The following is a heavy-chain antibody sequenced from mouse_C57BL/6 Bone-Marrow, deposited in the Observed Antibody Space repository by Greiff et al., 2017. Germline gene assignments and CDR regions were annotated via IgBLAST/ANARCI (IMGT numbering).Heavy chain of an antibody. Sequence: EVQLVESGGGLVQPGGSLSLSCAASGFTFTDYYMSWVRQPPGKAPEWLGLIRNKANGYTTEYSASVKGRFTISRDNSQSILYLQMNALRAEDSATYYCARYVVATDYFDYWGQGTTLTVSS. CDR3: ARYVVATDYFDY. CDR2: IRNKANGYTT. CDR1: GFTFTDYY. V-gene: IGHV7-3*01. J-gene: IGHJ2*01. D-gene: IGHD1-1*01.